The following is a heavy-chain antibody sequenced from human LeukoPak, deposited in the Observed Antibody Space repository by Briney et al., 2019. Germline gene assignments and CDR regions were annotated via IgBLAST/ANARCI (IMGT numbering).Heavy chain of an antibody. Sequence: GGSLRLSCAASGCTFSSYGMSWVRQAPGKGLEWVSAISGSGGSSYYADSVKGRFTISRDNSKNTLYLQMNSLRAEDTAVYYCAKVEFGEFFDYWGQGTLVTVSS. CDR1: GCTFSSYG. CDR2: ISGSGGSS. D-gene: IGHD3-10*01. J-gene: IGHJ4*02. V-gene: IGHV3-23*01. CDR3: AKVEFGEFFDY.